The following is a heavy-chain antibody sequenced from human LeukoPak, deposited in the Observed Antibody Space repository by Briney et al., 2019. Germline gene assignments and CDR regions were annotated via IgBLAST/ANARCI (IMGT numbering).Heavy chain of an antibody. V-gene: IGHV3-30*18. CDR3: AKDPIPGRIAAAGTGWFDY. CDR2: ISFDGSNK. Sequence: GGSLRLSCAASGFTFSSYGMHWVRQAPGEGLEWVAVISFDGSNKYCSDSVKGRFTTSRDNSKNTLYLQMNSLRAEDTAVYYCAKDPIPGRIAAAGTGWFDYWGQGSLVTVSS. D-gene: IGHD6-13*01. CDR1: GFTFSSYG. J-gene: IGHJ5*01.